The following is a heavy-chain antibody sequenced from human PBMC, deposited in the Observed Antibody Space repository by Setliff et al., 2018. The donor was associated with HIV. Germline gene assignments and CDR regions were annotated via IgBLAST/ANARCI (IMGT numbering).Heavy chain of an antibody. CDR3: ARVQVSGTYPIDY. CDR1: GASINSYY. J-gene: IGHJ4*02. D-gene: IGHD3-10*01. V-gene: IGHV4-4*09. CDR2: INTSGTT. Sequence: SETLSLTCTVSGASINSYYWNWIRQPPGKGLEWIGYINTSGTTNYNPSLKSRVTMSLDTSKNQFSLKVNSVTAADTAVYYCARVQVSGTYPIDYWGQGTLVTAPQ.